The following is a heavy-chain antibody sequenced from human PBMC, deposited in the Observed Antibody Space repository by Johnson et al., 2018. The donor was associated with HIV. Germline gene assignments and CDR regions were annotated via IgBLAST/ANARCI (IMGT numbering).Heavy chain of an antibody. CDR1: GFTVSSNY. Sequence: MLLVESGGGVVQPGRSLRLSCAASGFTVSSNYMSWVRRAPGKGLEWVSVIYSGGSTYYADSVKGRFTISRDDSKNTLYLQMNRLKTEDTAVYYCAGGGAAAGGAFDIWGQGTMVTVSS. CDR3: AGGGAAAGGAFDI. V-gene: IGHV3-66*01. J-gene: IGHJ3*02. D-gene: IGHD6-13*01. CDR2: IYSGGST.